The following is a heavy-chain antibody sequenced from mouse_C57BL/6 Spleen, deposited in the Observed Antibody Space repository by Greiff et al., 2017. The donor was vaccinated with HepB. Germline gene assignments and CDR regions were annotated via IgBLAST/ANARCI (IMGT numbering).Heavy chain of an antibody. V-gene: IGHV1-15*01. Sequence: QVQLQQSGAELVRPGASVTLSCKASGYTFTDYEMHWVKQTPVHGLEWIGAIDPETGGTAYNQKFMGKAILTADKSSSTAYMELRSLTSEDSAVYYCTRYDYWGQGTLVTVSA. CDR1: GYTFTDYE. CDR2: IDPETGGT. D-gene: IGHD2-3*01. CDR3: TRYDY. J-gene: IGHJ3*01.